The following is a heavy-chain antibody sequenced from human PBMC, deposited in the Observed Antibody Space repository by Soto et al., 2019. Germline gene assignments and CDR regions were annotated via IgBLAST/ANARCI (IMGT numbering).Heavy chain of an antibody. J-gene: IGHJ6*04. CDR1: GFTFSSYS. V-gene: IGHV3-21*01. D-gene: IGHD3-10*01. CDR3: ASLLLPPELLWRGDV. Sequence: GGSLRLSCAASGFTFSSYSMNWVRQAPGKGLEWVSSISSSSSYIYYADSVKGRFTISRDNAKNSLYLQMNSLRAEDTAVYYCASLLLPPELLWRGDVWGKGTTVTVSS. CDR2: ISSSSSYI.